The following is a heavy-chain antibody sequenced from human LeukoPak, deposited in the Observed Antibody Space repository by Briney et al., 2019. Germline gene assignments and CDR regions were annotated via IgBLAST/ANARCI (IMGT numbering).Heavy chain of an antibody. J-gene: IGHJ4*02. D-gene: IGHD4-4*01. Sequence: SETLSLTCGIRGGSFIGYHWSWVRQSPGKGLEWIGDTTPSGTTNYNPSLKSRVTISVDTSKNQFSLKLTSVTAADTAIYYCARDYNDLLDHWGQGTLVSVSS. CDR2: TTPSGTT. CDR3: ARDYNDLLDH. V-gene: IGHV4-34*01. CDR1: GGSFIGYH.